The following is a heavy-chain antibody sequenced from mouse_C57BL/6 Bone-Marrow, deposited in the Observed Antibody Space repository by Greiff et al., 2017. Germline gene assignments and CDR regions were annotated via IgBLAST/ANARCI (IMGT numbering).Heavy chain of an antibody. J-gene: IGHJ4*01. Sequence: EVNVVESGGGLVKPGGSLKLSCAASGFTFSDYGTHWVRQAPEKGLEWVAYISSGSSTIYYADTVKGRFTISRDNAKNTLFLQMTSLRSEDTAMYYCARPDYYYAMDYWGQGTSVTVSS. CDR3: ARPDYYYAMDY. CDR2: ISSGSSTI. CDR1: GFTFSDYG. D-gene: IGHD2-4*01. V-gene: IGHV5-17*01.